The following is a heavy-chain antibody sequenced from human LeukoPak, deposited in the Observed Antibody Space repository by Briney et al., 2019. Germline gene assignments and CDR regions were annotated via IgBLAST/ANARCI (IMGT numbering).Heavy chain of an antibody. J-gene: IGHJ4*02. V-gene: IGHV3-23*01. CDR1: GFGFSTYA. CDR2: ITGNGRDT. D-gene: IGHD2/OR15-2a*01. CDR3: AKGTLGSSSGATCYDFDN. Sequence: PGGSLRLSCAASGFGFSTYAMNWVRQAPGKRLEWVSSITGNGRDTYYAASVKGRITISRDNSRNTIYLQMNSLRVEDTALYYCAKGTLGSSSGATCYDFDNWGQGSLVTVSS.